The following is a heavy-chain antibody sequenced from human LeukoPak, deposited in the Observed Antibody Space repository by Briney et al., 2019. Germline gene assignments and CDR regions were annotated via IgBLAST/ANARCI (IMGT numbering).Heavy chain of an antibody. D-gene: IGHD3-3*01. Sequence: ASVKVSCKASGYTFTSYDINWVRQATGQGLEWMGWMNPNSGNTGYAQKFQGRVTMTRNTSISTAYMELSSLRSEDTAVYYCARAPVLRFLEWLSHYFDYWGQGTVVTVSS. J-gene: IGHJ4*02. CDR1: GYTFTSYD. CDR3: ARAPVLRFLEWLSHYFDY. V-gene: IGHV1-8*01. CDR2: MNPNSGNT.